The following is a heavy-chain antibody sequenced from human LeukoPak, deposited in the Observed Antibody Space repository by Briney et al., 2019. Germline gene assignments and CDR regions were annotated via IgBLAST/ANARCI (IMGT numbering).Heavy chain of an antibody. J-gene: IGHJ4*02. CDR1: GYTLTELS. CDR2: FDPEDGET. CDR3: AAALAATIKGNYYFDY. Sequence: ASVKVSCKVSGYTLTELSMHWARQAPGKGLEWMGGFDPEDGETIYAQKFQGRVTMTEDTSTDTAYMELSSLRSEDTAVYYCAAALAATIKGNYYFDYWGQGTLVTVSS. V-gene: IGHV1-24*01. D-gene: IGHD5-12*01.